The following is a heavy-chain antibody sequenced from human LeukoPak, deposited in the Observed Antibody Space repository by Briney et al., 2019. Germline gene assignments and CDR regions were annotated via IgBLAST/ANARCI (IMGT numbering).Heavy chain of an antibody. D-gene: IGHD4-23*01. CDR3: ATLTGGDDAFDI. CDR2: IFHSGST. J-gene: IGHJ3*02. Sequence: SETLSLTCTVSGGSLNTNTWWSWVRQPPGKGLEWTGEIFHSGSTNYNPSLESRLTISMDKSNNRFSLKLSSVTAADTAVYYCATLTGGDDAFDIWGQGTMVTVSS. V-gene: IGHV4-4*02. CDR1: GGSLNTNTW.